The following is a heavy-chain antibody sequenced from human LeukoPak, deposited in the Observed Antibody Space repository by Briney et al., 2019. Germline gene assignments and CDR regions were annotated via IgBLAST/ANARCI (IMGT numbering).Heavy chain of an antibody. CDR1: GFTFSSYA. CDR3: AKGSYYDSSGSFYFDY. J-gene: IGHJ4*02. Sequence: GGSLRLSCAASGFTFSSYAMSWVRQAPGKGLEWVSGISGSGDNTYYADSVKGRFTISRDNSKNTLYVHVNSLGTEDTAAYYCAKGSYYDSSGSFYFDYWGQGTLVTVSS. D-gene: IGHD3-22*01. CDR2: ISGSGDNT. V-gene: IGHV3-23*01.